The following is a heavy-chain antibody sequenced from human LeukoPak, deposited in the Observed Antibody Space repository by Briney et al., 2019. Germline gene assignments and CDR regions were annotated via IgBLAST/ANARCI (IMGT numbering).Heavy chain of an antibody. CDR3: AKSFRSTSLDY. J-gene: IGHJ4*02. Sequence: PGGSLRLSCAASGFTFSSHWMNWVRQVPGKGLVWVSRINRDGSSTAYAGSVKGRFTISRDNAKNTLYLQMNSLRAGDTAVYYCAKSFRSTSLDYWGQGTLVTVSS. CDR1: GFTFSSHW. V-gene: IGHV3-74*03. D-gene: IGHD2-2*01. CDR2: INRDGSST.